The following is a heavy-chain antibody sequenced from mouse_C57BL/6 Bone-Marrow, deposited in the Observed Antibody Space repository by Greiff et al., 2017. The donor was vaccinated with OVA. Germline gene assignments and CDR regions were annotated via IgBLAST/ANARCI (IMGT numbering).Heavy chain of an antibody. CDR1: GYTFTEYT. V-gene: IGHV1-62-2*01. Sequence: QVQLQQSGAELVKPGASVKLSCKASGYTFTEYTIHWVKQRSGQGLEWIGWFYPGSGSIKYNEKFKDKATLTADKSSSTVYMELSRLTSEDSAVYMCARQEDQVITTVVERAWFAYWGQGTLVTVSA. J-gene: IGHJ3*01. D-gene: IGHD1-1*01. CDR3: ARQEDQVITTVVERAWFAY. CDR2: FYPGSGSI.